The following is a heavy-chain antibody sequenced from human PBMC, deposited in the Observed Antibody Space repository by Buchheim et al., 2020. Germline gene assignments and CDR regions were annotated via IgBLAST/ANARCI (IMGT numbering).Heavy chain of an antibody. CDR2: IYQSGTT. V-gene: IGHV4-4*02. J-gene: IGHJ4*02. D-gene: IGHD6-13*01. Sequence: QVQLQQWGAGLLKPSETLSLTCSVSGASISSRNWWTWVRQSPGKGLEWIGEIYQSGTTNYNPSLKSRVTISMDKSKNQFSLKVNSVTAADTAVFYCAKTGAQGYLEYWGQG. CDR3: AKTGAQGYLEY. CDR1: GASISSRNW.